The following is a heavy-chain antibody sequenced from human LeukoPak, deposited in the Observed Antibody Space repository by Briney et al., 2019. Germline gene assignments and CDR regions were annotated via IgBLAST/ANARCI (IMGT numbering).Heavy chain of an antibody. CDR3: ARAQPLWAAAGTDTWFDP. V-gene: IGHV4-59*01. Sequence: SETLSLTCTVSGGSISSYYWSWIRQPPGKGLEWIGYIYYSGSTNYNPSLKSRVTISVDTSKNQFSLKLSSVTAADTAVYYCARAQPLWAAAGTDTWFDPWGQGTLVTVSS. J-gene: IGHJ5*02. CDR2: IYYSGST. D-gene: IGHD6-13*01. CDR1: GGSISSYY.